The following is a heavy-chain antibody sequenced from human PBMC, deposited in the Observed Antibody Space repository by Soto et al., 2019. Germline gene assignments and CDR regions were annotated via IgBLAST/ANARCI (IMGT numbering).Heavy chain of an antibody. J-gene: IGHJ5*02. V-gene: IGHV4-4*02. CDR1: GGSISSSNW. Sequence: QVQLQESDPGLVKPSGTLSLTCAVSGGSISSSNWWSWVRQPPGKGLEWIGEIYHSGSTNYNPSLKSRVTISVDKSKNQFSLKLSSVTAAGTAVYYCASVYSSSWYGGWFDLWGQGTLVTVSS. D-gene: IGHD6-13*01. CDR3: ASVYSSSWYGGWFDL. CDR2: IYHSGST.